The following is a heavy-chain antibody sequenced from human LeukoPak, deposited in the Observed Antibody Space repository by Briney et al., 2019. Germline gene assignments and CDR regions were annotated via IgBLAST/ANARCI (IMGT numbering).Heavy chain of an antibody. J-gene: IGHJ4*02. V-gene: IGHV3-11*06. Sequence: GGSLRLSCAASGFTFSHYYMSWIRQAPGKGLEWVSYVSSSSNYTNYADSVEGRFTISRGNAKNSLYLQMNSLRAEDTAVYYCARGRDDYGDYAPDYWGQGTLVTVSS. CDR2: VSSSSNYT. CDR3: ARGRDDYGDYAPDY. D-gene: IGHD4-17*01. CDR1: GFTFSHYY.